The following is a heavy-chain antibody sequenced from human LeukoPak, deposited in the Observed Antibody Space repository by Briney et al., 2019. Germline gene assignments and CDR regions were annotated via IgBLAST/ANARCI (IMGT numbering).Heavy chain of an antibody. CDR2: TYYRSKWYN. J-gene: IGHJ2*01. CDR3: ARAYCSGGSCYWYFDL. V-gene: IGHV6-1*01. CDR1: GDSVSSNSGA. Sequence: SQTLSLTCAISGDSVSSNSGAWNWIRQSPSGGLEWLGRTYYRSKWYNEYAVSVKSRITINPDTSKNQFSLQLNSVTPEDTAVYYCARAYCSGGSCYWYFDLWGRGTLVTVSS. D-gene: IGHD2-15*01.